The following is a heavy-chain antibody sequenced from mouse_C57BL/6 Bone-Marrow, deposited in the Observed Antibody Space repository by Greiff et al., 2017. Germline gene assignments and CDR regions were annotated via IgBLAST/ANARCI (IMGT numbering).Heavy chain of an antibody. D-gene: IGHD2-4*01. CDR1: GFTFSDYG. CDR2: ISSGSSTI. Sequence: EVQVVESGGGLVKPGGSLKLSCAASGFTFSDYGMHWVRQAPEKGLEWVAYISSGSSTIYYADTVKGRFTISRDNAKNTLFLQMTSLRSEDTAMYYCAMRGLPYYDYDPLAYWGQGTLVTVSA. CDR3: AMRGLPYYDYDPLAY. J-gene: IGHJ3*01. V-gene: IGHV5-17*01.